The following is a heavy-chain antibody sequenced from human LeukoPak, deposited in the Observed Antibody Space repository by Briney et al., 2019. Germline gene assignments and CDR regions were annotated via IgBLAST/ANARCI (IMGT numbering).Heavy chain of an antibody. CDR2: ISPSGGSS. CDR1: GYTFTSNY. V-gene: IGHV1-46*01. Sequence: EASVKVSCKAFGYTFTSNYMHWVRQAPGQGPEWMGVISPSGGSSTYAQKFQGRVTLTRDMSTSTDYLELSSLRSEDTAVYYCARDNSVRDEAWWFIPWGQGTLVTVSS. D-gene: IGHD2-8*02. CDR3: ARDNSVRDEAWWFIP. J-gene: IGHJ5*02.